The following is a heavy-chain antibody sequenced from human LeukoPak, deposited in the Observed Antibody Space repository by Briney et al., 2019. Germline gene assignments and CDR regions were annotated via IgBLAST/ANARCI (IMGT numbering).Heavy chain of an antibody. V-gene: IGHV3-33*08. CDR1: GFTFSSYG. CDR3: TRECLISSSSVY. J-gene: IGHJ4*02. Sequence: GGSLRLSCAASGFTFSSYGMDWVRQTPGKGLEWVSFIRYDGSSKYYADSVKGRFTISRDNAKNSLYLQMNSLRAAETAVYYCTRECLISSSSVYWGQGTLVTVSS. D-gene: IGHD6-13*01. CDR2: IRYDGSSK.